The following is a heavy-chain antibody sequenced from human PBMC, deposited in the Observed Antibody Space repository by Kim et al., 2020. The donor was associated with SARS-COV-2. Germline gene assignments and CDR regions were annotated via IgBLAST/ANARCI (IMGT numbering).Heavy chain of an antibody. V-gene: IGHV1-46*01. J-gene: IGHJ6*02. CDR3: ARESGGVVVVSYYYYGMDV. D-gene: IGHD2-15*01. CDR1: GYTFTSYY. Sequence: ASVKVSCKASGYTFTSYYMHWVRQAPGQGLEWMGIINPSGGSTSYAQKFQGRVTMTRDTSTSTVYMELSSLRSEDTAVYYCARESGGVVVVSYYYYGMDVWGQGTTVTVSS. CDR2: INPSGGST.